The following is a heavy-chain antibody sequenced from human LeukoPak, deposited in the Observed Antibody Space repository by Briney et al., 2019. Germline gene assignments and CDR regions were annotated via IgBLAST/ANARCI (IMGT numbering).Heavy chain of an antibody. Sequence: GASVKVSCKASGYTFTGYYMHWVRQAPGQGLEWMEWINPNSGGTNYAQKFQGSVTMTRDTSISTAYMELSRLRSDDTAVYYCARSWIPINLAYSGGDGDYDWFDPWGQGTLVTVSS. D-gene: IGHD4-17*01. CDR2: INPNSGGT. CDR3: ARSWIPINLAYSGGDGDYDWFDP. J-gene: IGHJ5*02. CDR1: GYTFTGYY. V-gene: IGHV1-2*02.